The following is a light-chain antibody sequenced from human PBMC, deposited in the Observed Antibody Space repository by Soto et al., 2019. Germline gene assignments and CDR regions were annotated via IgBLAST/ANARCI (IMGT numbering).Light chain of an antibody. CDR1: KGISSA. CDR2: DAS. J-gene: IGKJ5*01. Sequence: AIQLTQSPSSLSASVGDRVTITCRASKGISSALAGYQQKPGKAPKLLIYDASSLDSGVQSRLCGSAYGPDFTLTLTPLQPVDFASYSCPECSNYPITFGQGTRLEIK. V-gene: IGKV1-13*01. CDR3: PECSNYPIT.